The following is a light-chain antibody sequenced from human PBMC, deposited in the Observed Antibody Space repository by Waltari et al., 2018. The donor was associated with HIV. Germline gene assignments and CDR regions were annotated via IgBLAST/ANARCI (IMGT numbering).Light chain of an antibody. CDR3: SSYGGDIDLF. CDR2: EVT. CDR1: SSDIGPFNL. V-gene: IGLV2-23*02. J-gene: IGLJ2*01. Sequence: QSALTQPASVSGSPGQSITISCTGTSSDIGPFNLVSWYQQHPGKAPKLIVYEVTKRPSGVSSRFSGSKSGNTASLTISGLRPEDEADYYCSSYGGDIDLFFGGGTTLTVL.